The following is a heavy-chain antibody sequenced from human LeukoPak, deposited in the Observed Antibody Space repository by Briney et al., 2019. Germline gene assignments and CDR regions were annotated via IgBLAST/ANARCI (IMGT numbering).Heavy chain of an antibody. J-gene: IGHJ5*02. CDR3: AKPGGSWYRSGSNWFDP. Sequence: GGSLRLSCAASGFTFSSYSMNWARQARGRGREGGSYNSSSGTTIYYAYSVKGRFTIPRDNAKNSLYLQMNSLRAEDTAVYYCAKPGGSWYRSGSNWFDPWGQGTLVTVSS. D-gene: IGHD6-13*01. CDR1: GFTFSSYS. V-gene: IGHV3-48*04. CDR2: NSSSGTTI.